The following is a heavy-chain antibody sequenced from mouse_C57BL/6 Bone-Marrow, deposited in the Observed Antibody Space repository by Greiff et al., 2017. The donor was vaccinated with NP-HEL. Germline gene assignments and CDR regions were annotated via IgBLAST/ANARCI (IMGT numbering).Heavy chain of an antibody. CDR3: ASFYYGNSYFDY. J-gene: IGHJ2*01. CDR1: GYTFTSYW. CDR2: IHPNSGST. D-gene: IGHD2-1*01. Sequence: QVQVEQPGAELVKPGASVKLSCKASGYTFTSYWMHWVKQRPGQGLEWVGMIHPNSGSTNYNEKFKSKATLTVDKSSSTAYMQLSSLTSEDSAVYYCASFYYGNSYFDYWGQGTTLTVSS. V-gene: IGHV1-64*01.